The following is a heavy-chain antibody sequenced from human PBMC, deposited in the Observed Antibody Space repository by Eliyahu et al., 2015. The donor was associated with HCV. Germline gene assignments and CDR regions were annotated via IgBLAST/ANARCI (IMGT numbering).Heavy chain of an antibody. Sequence: QLQLQESGPGLVKPSETLSLTCXVSGGSIXSSSYYWGWIRQPPGEGLEWXGSIYXTGSTYYNPSLKSRVTXSVDTSKTKFSLKLNSVTAADTAIYYCARHKRGAVGGIAAAASFDYWGQGTLVTVSS. D-gene: IGHD6-13*01. CDR2: IYXTGST. V-gene: IGHV4-39*01. CDR3: ARHKRGAVGGIAAAASFDY. CDR1: GGSIXSSSYY. J-gene: IGHJ4*02.